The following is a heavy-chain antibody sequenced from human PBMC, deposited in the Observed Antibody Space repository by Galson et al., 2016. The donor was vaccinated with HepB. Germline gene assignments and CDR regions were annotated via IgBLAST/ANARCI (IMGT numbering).Heavy chain of an antibody. CDR3: ARIYYEILTGLTPWYYFDS. Sequence: SLRLSCAASGFTFSNYGMHWVRQAPGKGLEWVAVIWYDGSGKYYADSVKGRFPISRDNSTNPLHLQMNSLRAEDTAVYYCARIYYEILTGLTPWYYFDSWGQGTLVTVSS. V-gene: IGHV3-33*01. J-gene: IGHJ4*02. CDR1: GFTFSNYG. CDR2: IWYDGSGK. D-gene: IGHD3-9*01.